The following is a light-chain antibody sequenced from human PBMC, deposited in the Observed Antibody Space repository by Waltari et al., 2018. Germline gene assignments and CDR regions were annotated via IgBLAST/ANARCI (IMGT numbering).Light chain of an antibody. Sequence: DIQMTQSPSSLSASVGDRVTITCRASQSISTYLNGYQQKAGKAPKLLIYAASSLQSGVPSRFSGSGSGTDFTLTISSLQPEDFATYYCHQSYSGLEYTFGQGTKLEIK. V-gene: IGKV1-39*01. J-gene: IGKJ2*01. CDR1: QSISTY. CDR2: AAS. CDR3: HQSYSGLEYT.